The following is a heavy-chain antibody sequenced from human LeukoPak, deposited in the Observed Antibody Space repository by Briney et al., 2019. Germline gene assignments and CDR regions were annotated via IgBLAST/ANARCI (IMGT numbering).Heavy chain of an antibody. J-gene: IGHJ6*03. CDR3: ARVRGSGWPPYYYYYMDV. D-gene: IGHD6-19*01. CDR1: GGSFSGYY. Sequence: SETLSLTCAVYGGSFSGYYWSWIRQPPGKGLEWIGEINHSGSTNYNPSLKSRVTISVDTSKNQFSLKLSSVTAADSAVYYCARVRGSGWPPYYYYYMDVWGKGTTVTVSS. CDR2: INHSGST. V-gene: IGHV4-34*01.